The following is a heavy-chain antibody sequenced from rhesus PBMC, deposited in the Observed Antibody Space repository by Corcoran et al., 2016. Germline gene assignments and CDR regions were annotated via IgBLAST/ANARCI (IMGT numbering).Heavy chain of an antibody. V-gene: IGHV4S7*01. D-gene: IGHD1-14*01. CDR3: AREIEYGWNDGWYFDL. CDR1: GGSISDSYY. CDR2: IYGRCSTN. Sequence: QVQLQESGPGLVKTSETLSLTCAVSGGSISDSYYWSWIRQPPGKGLAGIGKIYGRCSTNYYNPPLKSRVTISTDTSKNPFSLKLSAVTAADAAVYYCAREIEYGWNDGWYFDLWGPGTPITISS. J-gene: IGHJ2*01.